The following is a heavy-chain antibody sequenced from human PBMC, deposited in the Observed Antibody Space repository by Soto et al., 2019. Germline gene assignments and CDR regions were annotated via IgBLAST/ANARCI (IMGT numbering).Heavy chain of an antibody. CDR3: ARDTGIAVAGAFDY. V-gene: IGHV3-30-3*01. D-gene: IGHD6-19*01. J-gene: IGHJ4*02. CDR2: ISYDGSNK. Sequence: GSLRLSCAASGFTFSSYAMHWVRQAPGKGLEWVAVISYDGSNKYYADSVKGRFTISRDNSKDTLYLQMNSLRAEDTAVYYCARDTGIAVAGAFDYWGQGTLVTVSS. CDR1: GFTFSSYA.